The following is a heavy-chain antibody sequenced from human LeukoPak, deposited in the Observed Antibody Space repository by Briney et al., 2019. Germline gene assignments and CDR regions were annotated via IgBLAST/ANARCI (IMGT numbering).Heavy chain of an antibody. D-gene: IGHD6-19*01. J-gene: IGHJ4*02. CDR1: GGSISSDGYY. V-gene: IGHV4-31*03. CDR3: AKSRQWLVRFFDY. Sequence: SETLSLTCTVSGGSISSDGYYWSWIRQHPVKGLEWIGYIYYSGTTYYNPSLKSRVVMSVDTSKSQVSLKLSSVTAADTAVYYCAKSRQWLVRFFDYWGQGTLVTVSS. CDR2: IYYSGTT.